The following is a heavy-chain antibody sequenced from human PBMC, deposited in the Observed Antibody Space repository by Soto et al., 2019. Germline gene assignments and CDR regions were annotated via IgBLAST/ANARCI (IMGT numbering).Heavy chain of an antibody. CDR1: GFTFSSYA. CDR3: AKEADYYDSSGYYSGAFDI. V-gene: IGHV3-23*01. Sequence: GGSLRLSCAASGFTFSSYAMSWVRQAPGKGLEWVSAISGSGGSTYYADSVKGRFTISRDNSKNTLYLQMNSLRAEDTAVYYCAKEADYYDSSGYYSGAFDIWGQGXMVTV. D-gene: IGHD3-22*01. J-gene: IGHJ3*02. CDR2: ISGSGGST.